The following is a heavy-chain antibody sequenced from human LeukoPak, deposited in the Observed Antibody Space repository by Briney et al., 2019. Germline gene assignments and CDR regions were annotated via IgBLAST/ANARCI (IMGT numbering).Heavy chain of an antibody. CDR1: GFTFSTYW. Sequence: PGGSLRLSCAASGFTFSTYWMNWVRQAPGKGLVWVSRINSDASITSYADSVKGRFTISRDNAKNSLYLQMNSLRAEDTAVYYCAGSIAVAGRWGQGTLVTVSS. J-gene: IGHJ4*02. CDR3: AGSIAVAGR. CDR2: INSDASIT. V-gene: IGHV3-74*01. D-gene: IGHD6-19*01.